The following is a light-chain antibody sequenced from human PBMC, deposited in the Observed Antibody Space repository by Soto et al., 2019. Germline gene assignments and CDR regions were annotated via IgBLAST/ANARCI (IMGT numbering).Light chain of an antibody. V-gene: IGKV1-39*01. CDR3: QQGYSNPRT. J-gene: IGKJ2*02. CDR1: QSISTY. Sequence: DIQMTQSPSSLSASVGDRVTITCRASQSISTYLNWYQQIPGKAPKLLIYAASTLQSCVPSRFSGGGSGTDFTLTISSLQPDDFATYFCQQGYSNPRTFGQGTKLEIK. CDR2: AAS.